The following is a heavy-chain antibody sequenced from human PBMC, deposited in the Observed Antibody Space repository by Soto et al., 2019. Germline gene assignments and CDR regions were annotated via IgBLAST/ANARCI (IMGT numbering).Heavy chain of an antibody. V-gene: IGHV3-23*01. CDR1: GFTFSTYA. Sequence: EVQLLESGGGLVQPGGSLRLSCAASGFTFSTYAVSWVRQAPGKELDWVSGVGGSGSSTYYADSVKGRFTISRDNSKNTLYLQMNSLRAEDTAVYYCAKHLRAAPAPFDYWGQGTLVTVSS. D-gene: IGHD6-13*01. CDR2: VGGSGSST. J-gene: IGHJ4*02. CDR3: AKHLRAAPAPFDY.